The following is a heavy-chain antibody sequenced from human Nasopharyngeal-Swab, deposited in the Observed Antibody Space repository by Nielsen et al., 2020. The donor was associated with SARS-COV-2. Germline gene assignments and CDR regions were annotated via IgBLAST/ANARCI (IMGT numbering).Heavy chain of an antibody. Sequence: GESLKISCAASGFTFSAYWMFWVRRVPGKGLVWVSRINNDGSSSNHAESVKGRFTISRDNAKNTLYLQMNSLRAEDTATYYCARGGFQHAMDVWGQGTPVTVSS. CDR1: GFTFSAYW. D-gene: IGHD2-2*01. CDR3: ARGGFQHAMDV. CDR2: INNDGSSS. V-gene: IGHV3-74*01. J-gene: IGHJ6*01.